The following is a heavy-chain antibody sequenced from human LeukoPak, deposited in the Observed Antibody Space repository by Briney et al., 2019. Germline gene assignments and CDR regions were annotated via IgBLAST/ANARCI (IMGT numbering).Heavy chain of an antibody. CDR3: ASGHDLPY. D-gene: IGHD5-12*01. Sequence: GGSLRLSCAASTFTFSSYEMNWVRQAPGKGLEWISYISRSGSTIYYADSVKGRFTISRDNAKNSLYLQMNSLRAEDTAVYYCASGHDLPYWGQGTLVTVSS. CDR1: TFTFSSYE. V-gene: IGHV3-48*03. CDR2: ISRSGSTI. J-gene: IGHJ4*02.